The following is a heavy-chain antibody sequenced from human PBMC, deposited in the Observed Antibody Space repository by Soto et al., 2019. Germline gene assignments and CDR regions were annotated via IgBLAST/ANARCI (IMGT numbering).Heavy chain of an antibody. CDR3: AKDTGYSYGYYFDY. CDR1: GFTFSSYG. CDR2: ISYDGSNK. J-gene: IGHJ4*02. V-gene: IGHV3-30*18. Sequence: GGSLRLSCAASGFTFSSYGMHWVRQAPGKGLEWVAVISYDGSNKYYADSVKGRFTISRDNSKNTLYLQMNSLRAEDTAVYYCAKDTGYSYGYYFDYWGQGTLVTVSS. D-gene: IGHD5-18*01.